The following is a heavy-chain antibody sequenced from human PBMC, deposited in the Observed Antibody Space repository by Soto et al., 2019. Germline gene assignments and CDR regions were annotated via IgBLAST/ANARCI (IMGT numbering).Heavy chain of an antibody. CDR3: ARGPDNDVVVTAIVYFQH. J-gene: IGHJ1*01. Sequence: QVQLVQSGAEVKKPGASVKVSCKASGYTFTSYGISWVRQAPGQGLEWMGWISAYNGNTNYAQKLQGRVTMTTDTSTSTAYMELRSLISDDTAVYYCARGPDNDVVVTAIVYFQHWGQGTLVTVSS. D-gene: IGHD2-21*02. CDR2: ISAYNGNT. CDR1: GYTFTSYG. V-gene: IGHV1-18*01.